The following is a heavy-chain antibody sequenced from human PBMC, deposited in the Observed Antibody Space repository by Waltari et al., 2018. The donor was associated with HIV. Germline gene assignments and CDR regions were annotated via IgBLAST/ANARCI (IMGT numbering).Heavy chain of an antibody. J-gene: IGHJ4*02. V-gene: IGHV3-7*01. CDR1: GFTFSFYW. CDR2: INQAGTER. CDR3: ATTHGSGAYDNDFDY. Sequence: EVKLEESGGGWVQPGGSLTLTGEASGFTFSFYWLSWVRQAPGNGRGWVANINQAGTERHYVDSVRCRFTISRDNGKTSLFLQMNSLSVEDTAVYYCATTHGSGAYDNDFDYWGQGTLV. D-gene: IGHD3-10*01.